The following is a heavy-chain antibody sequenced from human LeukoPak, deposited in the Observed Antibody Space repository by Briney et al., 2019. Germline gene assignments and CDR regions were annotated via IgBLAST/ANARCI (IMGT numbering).Heavy chain of an antibody. J-gene: IGHJ4*02. D-gene: IGHD4-17*01. V-gene: IGHV4-34*01. CDR3: ARLTYYGDFDY. Sequence: KTSETLSLTCAVYGASFSGYYWSWIRQPPGKGLEWIGEINYSGSTNYNPSLKSRVTISVDTSKNQFSLKLSSVTAADTAVYYCARLTYYGDFDYWGQGTLVTVSS. CDR2: INYSGST. CDR1: GASFSGYY.